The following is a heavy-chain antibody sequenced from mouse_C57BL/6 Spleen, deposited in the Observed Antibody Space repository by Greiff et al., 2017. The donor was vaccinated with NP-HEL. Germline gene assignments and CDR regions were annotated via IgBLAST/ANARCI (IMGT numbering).Heavy chain of an antibody. D-gene: IGHD1-1*01. CDR3: ARDGGYYGSKGYCDY. CDR1: GFTFSSYA. V-gene: IGHV5-4*01. J-gene: IGHJ2*01. CDR2: ISDGGSYT. Sequence: EVKVVESGGGLVKPGGSLKLSCAASGFTFSSYAMSWVRQTPEKRLEWVATISDGGSYTYYPDNVQGRFTISRDNAKNNLYLQMSHLKSEDTAMYYCARDGGYYGSKGYCDYWGQGTTLTVSS.